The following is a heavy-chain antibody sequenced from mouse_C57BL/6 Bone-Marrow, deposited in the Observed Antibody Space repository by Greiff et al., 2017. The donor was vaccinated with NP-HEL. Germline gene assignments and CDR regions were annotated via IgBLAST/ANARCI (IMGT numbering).Heavy chain of an antibody. D-gene: IGHD2-4*01. CDR1: GYSITSGYY. V-gene: IGHV3-6*01. CDR2: ISYDGSN. J-gene: IGHJ3*01. CDR3: ARAPYYDYSWFAY. Sequence: EVQLQQSGPGLVKPSQSLSLTCSVTGYSITSGYYWNWIRQFPGNKLEWMGYISYDGSNNYNPSLKNRISITRDTSKNQFFLKLNSVTTEDTATYYCARAPYYDYSWFAYWGQGTLVTVSA.